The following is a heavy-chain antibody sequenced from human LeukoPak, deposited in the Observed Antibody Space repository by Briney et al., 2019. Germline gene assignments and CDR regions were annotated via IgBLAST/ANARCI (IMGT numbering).Heavy chain of an antibody. CDR1: GGTITTYY. J-gene: IGHJ4*02. CDR2: INYAGTT. Sequence: SETLSLTCTVSGGTITTYYWSWIRQPPGKGLEWIAYINYAGTTNYNPSLKSRVTISLDTSKNQFSLNLSSVTAADTAVCYCARVSVRYGDYYFDHWGQGTLVIVSS. CDR3: ARVSVRYGDYYFDH. V-gene: IGHV4-59*01. D-gene: IGHD4-17*01.